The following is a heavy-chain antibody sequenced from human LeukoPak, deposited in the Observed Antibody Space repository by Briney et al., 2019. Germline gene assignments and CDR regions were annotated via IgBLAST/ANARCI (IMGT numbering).Heavy chain of an antibody. V-gene: IGHV3-23*01. J-gene: IGHJ4*02. CDR1: RHTFSSYW. CDR2: ISGSGGNT. CDR3: AKGRNEDGDAALNY. D-gene: IGHD4-17*01. Sequence: GGSLTLSCALYRHTFSSYWMHWDRQAPGKGLEWVSSISGSGGNTFYADSVKGRFTISRDNSKNTLYLQMNSLRTEDTAAYHCAKGRNEDGDAALNYWGQGTLVTVSS.